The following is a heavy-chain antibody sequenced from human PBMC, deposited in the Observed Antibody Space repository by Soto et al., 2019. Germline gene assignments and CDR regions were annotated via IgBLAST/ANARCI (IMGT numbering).Heavy chain of an antibody. CDR3: ARDRMRYCSGGSCYPPVGDDAFDI. CDR2: IYSGGST. CDR1: GFTVSSNY. V-gene: IGHV3-66*01. D-gene: IGHD2-15*01. J-gene: IGHJ3*02. Sequence: EVQLVESGGGLVQPGGSLRLSCAASGFTVSSNYMSWVRQAPGKGLEWGSVIYSGGSTYYADSVKGRFTISRDNSKNTLYLQMNSLRAEDTAVYYCARDRMRYCSGGSCYPPVGDDAFDIWGQGTMVTVSS.